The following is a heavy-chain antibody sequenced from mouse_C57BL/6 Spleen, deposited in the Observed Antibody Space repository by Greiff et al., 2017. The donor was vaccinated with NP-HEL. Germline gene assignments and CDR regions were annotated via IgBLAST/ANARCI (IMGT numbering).Heavy chain of an antibody. CDR2: IYPRSGNT. CDR3: ARAQFSYYFDY. J-gene: IGHJ2*01. V-gene: IGHV1-81*01. CDR1: GYTFTSYG. Sequence: LVESGAELARPGASVKLSCKASGYTFTSYGISWVKQRTGQGLEWIGEIYPRSGNTYYNEKFKGKATLTADKSSSTAYMELRSLTSEDSAVYFCARAQFSYYFDYWGQGTTLTVSS.